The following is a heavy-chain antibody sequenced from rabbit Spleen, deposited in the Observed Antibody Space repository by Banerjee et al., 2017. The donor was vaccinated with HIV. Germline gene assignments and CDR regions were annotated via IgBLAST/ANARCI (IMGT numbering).Heavy chain of an antibody. D-gene: IGHD4-1*01. CDR3: ARETSSGWGVVSFYFSL. CDR2: IYVGSSGDT. V-gene: IGHV1S40*01. Sequence: QSLEESGGGLVKPGASLTLTCTASGFSFSSSYYMCWVRQAPGKGLEWIACIYVGSSGDTYYANWAKGRFTISKTSSTTVTLQMTSLTAADTATYFCARETSSGWGVVSFYFSLWGPGTLVTVS. CDR1: GFSFSSSYY. J-gene: IGHJ4*01.